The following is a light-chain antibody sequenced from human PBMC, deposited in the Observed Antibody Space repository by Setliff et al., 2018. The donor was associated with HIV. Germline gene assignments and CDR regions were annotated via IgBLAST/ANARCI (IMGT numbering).Light chain of an antibody. CDR1: SSDVGGYNY. CDR2: EVT. J-gene: IGLJ2*01. Sequence: SVLTQPPSASGSPGQSVTISCTGTSSDVGGYNYVSWYQHHPGKAPKLIIYEVTKRRSGVPDRFSGSKSGDAASLTVSGLRAEDEADYYCSSYAGSNNLGVFGGGTKVTVL. CDR3: SSYAGSNNLGV. V-gene: IGLV2-8*01.